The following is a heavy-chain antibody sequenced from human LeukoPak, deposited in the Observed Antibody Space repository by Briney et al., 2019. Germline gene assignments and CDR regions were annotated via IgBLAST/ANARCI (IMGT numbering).Heavy chain of an antibody. CDR3: ARGYCSSTSCHTDY. J-gene: IGHJ4*02. CDR1: GFTFSSYA. V-gene: IGHV3-30-3*01. D-gene: IGHD2-2*02. CDR2: ISYDGSNK. Sequence: GGSLRLSCAASGFTFSSYAMHWVRQAPGKGLEWVAVISYDGSNKYYADSVKGRFTISRDNSKNTLYLQMNSLRAEDTAVYYCARGYCSSTSCHTDYWGQGTLVTVSS.